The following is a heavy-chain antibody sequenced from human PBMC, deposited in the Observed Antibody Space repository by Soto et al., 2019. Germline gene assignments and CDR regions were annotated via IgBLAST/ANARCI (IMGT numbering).Heavy chain of an antibody. CDR2: ITDTGGST. Sequence: GSLRLSCAASGFTFYTYAMTWVRQAPGKGLEWVSSITDTGGSTYYADSVKGRFTISRDNSKNTLYLQMNSLRADDTAEYYCAKDTPVVMFLCDTWGRGTLVTVSS. CDR3: AKDTPVVMFLCDT. D-gene: IGHD2-15*01. V-gene: IGHV3-23*01. CDR1: GFTFYTYA. J-gene: IGHJ5*02.